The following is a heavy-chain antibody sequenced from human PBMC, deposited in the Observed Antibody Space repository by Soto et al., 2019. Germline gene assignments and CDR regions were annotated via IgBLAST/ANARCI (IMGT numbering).Heavy chain of an antibody. CDR2: IYKSATT. V-gene: IGHV4-30-4*01. CDR1: GDSISSVDYF. J-gene: IGHJ5*01. CDR3: ARGRYCLTGRCFPNWFDS. Sequence: SETLSLTCSVSGDSISSVDYFWAWIRQPPGQALEYIGYIYKSATTYYNPSFESRVAIPLDTSKSQFSLNVTSVTAADTAVYFCARGRYCLTGRCFPNWFDSWGQGTLVTVSS. D-gene: IGHD2-15*01.